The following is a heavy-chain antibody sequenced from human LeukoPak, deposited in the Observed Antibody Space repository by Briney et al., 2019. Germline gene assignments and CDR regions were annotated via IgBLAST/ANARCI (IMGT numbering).Heavy chain of an antibody. CDR2: INHSGRT. J-gene: IGHJ4*02. Sequence: SETLSLTCAVYGGSLSGYHWHWLRQPPGKGLEWVGEINHSGRTQYNPPLKSRVTISLDTSKNQFSLKLSSVTAADTAVYFCARAAAESGEVDFDYWGQGTLVNVSS. V-gene: IGHV4-34*01. CDR1: GGSLSGYH. D-gene: IGHD3-16*01. CDR3: ARAAAESGEVDFDY.